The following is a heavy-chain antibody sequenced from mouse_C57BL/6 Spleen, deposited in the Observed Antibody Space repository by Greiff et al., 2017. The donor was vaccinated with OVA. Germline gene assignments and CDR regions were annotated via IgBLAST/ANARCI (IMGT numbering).Heavy chain of an antibody. D-gene: IGHD2-4*01. CDR3: APLYDYDGYYYAMDY. Sequence: QVQLKESGAELVKPGASVKLSCKASGYTFTSYWMHWVKQRPGQGLEWIGMIHPNSGSTNYNEKFKSKATLTVDKSSSTAYMQLSSLTSEDSAVYYCAPLYDYDGYYYAMDYWGQGTSVTVSS. CDR2: IHPNSGST. J-gene: IGHJ4*01. V-gene: IGHV1-64*01. CDR1: GYTFTSYW.